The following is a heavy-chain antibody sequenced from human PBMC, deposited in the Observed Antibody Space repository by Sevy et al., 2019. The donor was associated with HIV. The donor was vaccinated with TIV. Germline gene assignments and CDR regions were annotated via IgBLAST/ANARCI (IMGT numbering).Heavy chain of an antibody. Sequence: GGSLRLSCAASGFTFSSYSMNWVRQAPGKGLEWVSSISSSSSYIYYADSVKGRFTISRDNAKNSLYLQMNSLRAEDTAVYYCARAPNYGGISDFDYWGQGTLVTVSS. V-gene: IGHV3-21*04. J-gene: IGHJ4*02. CDR3: ARAPNYGGISDFDY. CDR2: ISSSSSYI. CDR1: GFTFSSYS. D-gene: IGHD4-17*01.